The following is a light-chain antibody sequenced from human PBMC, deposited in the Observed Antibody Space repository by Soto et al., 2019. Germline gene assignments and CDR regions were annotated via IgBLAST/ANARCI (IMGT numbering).Light chain of an antibody. V-gene: IGLV2-14*01. CDR1: TNDVGGYNY. J-gene: IGLJ1*01. Sequence: QSVLPQPASVSGSPGQSITISCTGTTNDVGGYNYVSWYQQHPGKAPKLLIFEVSSRPSGVSNRFSGSKSGNTASLTISALQAEDEADYFCNSYTSSTSRPYVFGTGTKV. CDR3: NSYTSSTSRPYV. CDR2: EVS.